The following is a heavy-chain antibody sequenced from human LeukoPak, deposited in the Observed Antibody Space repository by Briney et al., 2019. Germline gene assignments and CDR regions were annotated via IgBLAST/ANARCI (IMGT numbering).Heavy chain of an antibody. CDR1: GFAFSSYS. CDR2: IGTSSSDK. Sequence: GGSLRLSCAASGFAFSSYSMTWVRQAPGKGLEWVSSIGTSSSDKAYADSVKGRFTISRHNAMKSVYLQMNSPRAEDTAVYYCARDRSPLYYDSSGYDFGGQGTLVTVSS. V-gene: IGHV3-21*01. J-gene: IGHJ4*02. D-gene: IGHD3-22*01. CDR3: ARDRSPLYYDSSGYDF.